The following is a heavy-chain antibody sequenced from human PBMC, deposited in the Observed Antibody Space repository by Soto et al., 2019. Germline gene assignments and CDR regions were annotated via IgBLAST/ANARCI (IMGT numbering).Heavy chain of an antibody. Sequence: SLRLSCAASGFTFSSYAMSWVRQAPGKGLEWVSAISGSGGSTYYADSVKGRFTISRDNSKNTLYLQMNSLRAEDTAVYYCAKGDYAEIDAFDIWGQGTMVTVSS. CDR1: GFTFSSYA. D-gene: IGHD4-17*01. CDR2: ISGSGGST. J-gene: IGHJ3*02. CDR3: AKGDYAEIDAFDI. V-gene: IGHV3-23*01.